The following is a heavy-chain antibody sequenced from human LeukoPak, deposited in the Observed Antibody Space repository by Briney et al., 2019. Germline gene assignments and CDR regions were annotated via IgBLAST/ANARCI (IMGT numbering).Heavy chain of an antibody. D-gene: IGHD1-26*01. CDR2: IYYSGRT. J-gene: IGHJ4*02. V-gene: IGHV4-59*01. CDR3: ARGVSVGPYYFDS. CDR1: GGSISSYY. Sequence: SETLSLTCSVSGGSISSYYWNWIRQTPGKGLEWLAYIYYSGRTSYNPSLKSRVTISVDTSNDHFSLKLTSVTAADTAVYYCARGVSVGPYYFDSWGQGTLVTVSS.